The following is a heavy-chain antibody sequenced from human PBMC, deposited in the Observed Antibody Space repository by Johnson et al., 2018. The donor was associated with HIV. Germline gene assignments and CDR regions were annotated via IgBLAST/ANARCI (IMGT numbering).Heavy chain of an antibody. V-gene: IGHV3-9*01. CDR1: GFTVSSNY. Sequence: VQLVESGGGLVQPGGSLRLSCAASGFTVSSNYMSWVRQAPGKGLEWVSGISWNSGSIGYADSVKGRFTISRDNAKNSLYLQMNSLRAEDTALYYCAKDMRIAARPAVGAFDIWGQGTMVTVS. CDR3: AKDMRIAARPAVGAFDI. J-gene: IGHJ3*02. CDR2: ISWNSGSI. D-gene: IGHD6-6*01.